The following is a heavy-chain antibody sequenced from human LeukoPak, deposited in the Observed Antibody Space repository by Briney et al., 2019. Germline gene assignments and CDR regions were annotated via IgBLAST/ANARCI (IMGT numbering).Heavy chain of an antibody. CDR3: ARSLVVPAAGNY. CDR2: ITPTGSYT. CDR1: GLTFSDYY. Sequence: GGSLRLSCAASGLTFSDYYMSWVRQAPGKGLELVSYITPTGSYTDYADSVKGRFTISRDSSKNTLFLQMDSLRAEDTAVYYCARSLVVPAAGNYWGQGTLVTVSS. V-gene: IGHV3-11*03. D-gene: IGHD2-2*01. J-gene: IGHJ4*02.